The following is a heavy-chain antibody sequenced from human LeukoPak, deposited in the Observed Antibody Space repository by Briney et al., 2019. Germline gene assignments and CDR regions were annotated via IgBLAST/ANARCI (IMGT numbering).Heavy chain of an antibody. J-gene: IGHJ4*02. Sequence: EPGGSLRLSCATSGFNFSSYSMNWVRQAPGKGLEWVSYISSSSSTIYYADSVKGRFTISRDNAKNSLYLQMNSLRAEDTAVYYCAPAATPPFDYWGQGTLVTVSS. CDR1: GFNFSSYS. D-gene: IGHD2-2*02. CDR3: APAATPPFDY. CDR2: ISSSSSTI. V-gene: IGHV3-48*01.